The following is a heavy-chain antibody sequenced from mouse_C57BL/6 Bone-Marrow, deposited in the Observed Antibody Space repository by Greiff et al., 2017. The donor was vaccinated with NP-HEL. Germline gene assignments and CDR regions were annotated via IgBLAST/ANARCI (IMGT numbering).Heavy chain of an antibody. CDR3: ARGNYDYPYYFDY. CDR1: GYTFTSYW. CDR2: IHPNSGST. Sequence: VQLQQPGAELVKPGASVKLSCKASGYTFTSYWMHWVKQRPGQGLEWIGMIHPNSGSTNYNEKFKSKATLTVDKSSSTAYMQLSSLTSEDSAVYYCARGNYDYPYYFDYWGQGTTLTVSS. J-gene: IGHJ2*01. V-gene: IGHV1-64*01. D-gene: IGHD2-4*01.